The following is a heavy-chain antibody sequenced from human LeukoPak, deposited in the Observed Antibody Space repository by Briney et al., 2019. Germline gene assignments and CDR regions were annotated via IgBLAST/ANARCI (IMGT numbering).Heavy chain of an antibody. CDR2: IKHDGNEK. J-gene: IGHJ4*02. Sequence: GGSLRLSCAASEFTFSDYWMSWVRQAPGKGLESVANIKHDGNEKYYVDSVKGRFTISRDNAKNSLYLQVNSLRAEDTAVYYCARMVTGTRDYWGQGTLVTVSS. CDR3: ARMVTGTRDY. D-gene: IGHD2-21*02. CDR1: EFTFSDYW. V-gene: IGHV3-7*05.